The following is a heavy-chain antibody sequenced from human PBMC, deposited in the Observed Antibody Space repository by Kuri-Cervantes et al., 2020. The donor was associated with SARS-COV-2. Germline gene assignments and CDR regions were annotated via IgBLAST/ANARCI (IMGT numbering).Heavy chain of an antibody. CDR1: GGSISISNW. CDR3: AKILKWYQLLSLFDY. V-gene: IGHV4-4*02. Sequence: TETLSLTCAVSGGSISISNWWSWVRQHPGKGLEWVGEIYHSGSTNYNPSLKSRVTISVDKSKNQFSLKLSSVTAADPAVYYCAKILKWYQLLSLFDYWGQGTPVTVSS. CDR2: IYHSGST. J-gene: IGHJ4*02. D-gene: IGHD2-2*01.